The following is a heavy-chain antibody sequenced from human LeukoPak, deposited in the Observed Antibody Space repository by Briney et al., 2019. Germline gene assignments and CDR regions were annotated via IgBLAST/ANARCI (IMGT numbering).Heavy chain of an antibody. V-gene: IGHV3-30-3*01. D-gene: IGHD5-24*01. Sequence: GRSLRLSCAASGFTFSGCVMHWVRQAPGKGLEWVAVISYDGSSKYYADSVKGRFTISRDSSNNTLYLQMNSLRVEDTSVYYCAREMPTTETFDYWGQGALVTVSS. CDR3: AREMPTTETFDY. CDR2: ISYDGSSK. J-gene: IGHJ4*02. CDR1: GFTFSGCV.